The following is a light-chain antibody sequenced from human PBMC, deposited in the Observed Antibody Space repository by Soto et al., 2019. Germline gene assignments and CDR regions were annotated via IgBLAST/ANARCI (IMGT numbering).Light chain of an antibody. Sequence: QSALTQPASVSGSPGQSITISCTGTSSDVGGYNYVSWYQQHPGKAPKLMIYDVSNRPSGVSNRFSCSKSGNTASLTISGLQAEDEADYYCSSYTSSSSDVFGTGTKVTVL. V-gene: IGLV2-14*01. CDR1: SSDVGGYNY. CDR3: SSYTSSSSDV. CDR2: DVS. J-gene: IGLJ1*01.